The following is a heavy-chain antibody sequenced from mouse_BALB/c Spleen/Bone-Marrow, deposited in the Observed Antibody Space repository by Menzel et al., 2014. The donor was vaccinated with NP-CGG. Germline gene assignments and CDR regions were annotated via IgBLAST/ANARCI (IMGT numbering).Heavy chain of an antibody. V-gene: IGHV1-37*01. CDR3: ARYYRYDFDY. CDR2: INPDNGDT. D-gene: IGHD2-14*01. CDR1: GYSFXGYT. Sequence: VQLQQSGPELVKPGASMNISCKASGYSFXGYTMNWVKQSHGKNLEWIGLINPDNGDTSCDQKFKGKATLTIDKSSSTAYMELLSLTSEDSAVYYCARYYRYDFDYWGQGTTLTVSS. J-gene: IGHJ2*01.